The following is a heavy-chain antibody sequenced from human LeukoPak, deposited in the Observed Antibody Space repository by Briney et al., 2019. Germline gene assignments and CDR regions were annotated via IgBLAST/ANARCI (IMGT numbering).Heavy chain of an antibody. CDR3: ARHPFSSPFDY. Sequence: SETLSLTCTVSGGSVSSDYWSWIRQPPGKGLEWIGYIYHTGNSNYNPSLTSRATISLDTSKNHFSLKLTSVTAADTAVYFCARHPFSSPFDYWGQGTLVTVSS. CDR1: GGSVSSDY. J-gene: IGHJ4*02. CDR2: IYHTGNS. V-gene: IGHV4-59*08.